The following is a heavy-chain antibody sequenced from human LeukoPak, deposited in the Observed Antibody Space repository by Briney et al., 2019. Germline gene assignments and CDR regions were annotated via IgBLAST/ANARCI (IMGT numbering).Heavy chain of an antibody. J-gene: IGHJ3*02. D-gene: IGHD3-22*01. CDR3: AKGNYYERDAFDI. CDR1: GFTFSSYA. CDR2: ISGSGGST. V-gene: IGHV3-23*01. Sequence: GGSLRLSCAASGFTFSSYAMSWVRQAPGKGLEWVSVISGSGGSTFYADSVKGRFTISRDNSKNTLYLQMNSLRAEDTAVYYCAKGNYYERDAFDIWGQGTMVTVSS.